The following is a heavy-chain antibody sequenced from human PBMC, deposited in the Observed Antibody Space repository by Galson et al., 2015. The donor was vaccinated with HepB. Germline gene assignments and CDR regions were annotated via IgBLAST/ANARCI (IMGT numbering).Heavy chain of an antibody. CDR3: AREPDSGSYYQGLDY. D-gene: IGHD1-26*01. J-gene: IGHJ4*02. V-gene: IGHV1-18*01. CDR1: GYTFTSYG. Sequence: SVKVSCKASGYTFTSYGISWVRQAPGQGLEWMGWIRAYNGNTNYAQKLQGRVTMTTDTSTSTAYMELRSLRSDDTAVYYCAREPDSGSYYQGLDYWGQGTLVTVSS. CDR2: IRAYNGNT.